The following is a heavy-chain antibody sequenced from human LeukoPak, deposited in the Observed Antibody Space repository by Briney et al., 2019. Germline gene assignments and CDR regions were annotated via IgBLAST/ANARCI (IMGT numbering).Heavy chain of an antibody. Sequence: GASLRLSCAASGFTLSSYAMSWVRQDPGKGLEWVSAISGSGGSTYYADSVKGRFTISRDNSKNTLYLQMNSLRAEDTAVYYCAKMTYYYDSSGYYPNAFDIWGQGTMVTVSS. D-gene: IGHD3-22*01. CDR1: GFTLSSYA. CDR2: ISGSGGST. J-gene: IGHJ3*02. V-gene: IGHV3-23*01. CDR3: AKMTYYYDSSGYYPNAFDI.